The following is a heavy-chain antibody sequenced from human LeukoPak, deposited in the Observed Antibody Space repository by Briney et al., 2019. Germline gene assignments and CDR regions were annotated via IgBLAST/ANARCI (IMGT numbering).Heavy chain of an antibody. CDR3: ARGRLWFGELWDWFDP. Sequence: GASVKVSCKASGYTFTSYDINWVRQATGQGLEWMGWMNPNSGNTGYAQKFQGRVTMTRNTSISTAYMELSSLRSEDTAVYYCARGRLWFGELWDWFDPWGQGTLVTVSS. CDR1: GYTFTSYD. V-gene: IGHV1-8*01. D-gene: IGHD3-10*01. CDR2: MNPNSGNT. J-gene: IGHJ5*02.